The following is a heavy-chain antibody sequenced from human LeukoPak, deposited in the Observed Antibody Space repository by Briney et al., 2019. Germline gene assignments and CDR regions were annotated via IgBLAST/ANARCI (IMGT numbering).Heavy chain of an antibody. V-gene: IGHV1-24*01. CDR2: FDPEDGET. D-gene: IGHD6-19*01. J-gene: IGHJ3*02. Sequence: ASVRVSCKVSGYTLSEISMQWVRQAPGKGLEWMGGFDPEDGETIYAQKFQGRVTMTEDTSTDTAYMELSSLRFEDTAVYYCARAKYNSGWYGAFDIWGQGTMVTVSS. CDR1: GYTLSEIS. CDR3: ARAKYNSGWYGAFDI.